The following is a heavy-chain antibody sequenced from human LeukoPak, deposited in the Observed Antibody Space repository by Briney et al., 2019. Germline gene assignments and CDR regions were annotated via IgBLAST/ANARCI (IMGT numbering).Heavy chain of an antibody. V-gene: IGHV3-72*01. D-gene: IGHD3-10*01. J-gene: IGHJ4*02. CDR1: GFTFSDNY. Sequence: GGSLRLSCAASGFTFSDNYMDWVRQAPGKGLEWVGQTRNKANSYTTEYAASVKGRFTISRDDSKDSLYLQMNSLKTEDTAVYYCARVRYGSGSSSMSDWGQGILVSVSS. CDR3: ARVRYGSGSSSMSD. CDR2: TRNKANSYTT.